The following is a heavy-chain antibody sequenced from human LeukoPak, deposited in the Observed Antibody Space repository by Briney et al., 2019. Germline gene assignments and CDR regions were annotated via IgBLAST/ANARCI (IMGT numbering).Heavy chain of an antibody. V-gene: IGHV3-23*01. Sequence: GGSLRLSCAASGFTFTTYVMSWVRQAPGKGLEWVSSISASADSTYYVDSVKGRFTISRDNSKNTLFLQMNSLRVEDTAVYYCAKVRWQFVDYWGQGTLVTVSS. D-gene: IGHD5-24*01. CDR3: AKVRWQFVDY. CDR1: GFTFTTYV. J-gene: IGHJ4*02. CDR2: ISASADST.